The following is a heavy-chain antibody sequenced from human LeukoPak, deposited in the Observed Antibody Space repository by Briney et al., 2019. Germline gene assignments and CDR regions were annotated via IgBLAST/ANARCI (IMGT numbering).Heavy chain of an antibody. CDR1: GGSFNSYY. D-gene: IGHD6-13*01. J-gene: IGHJ4*02. CDR3: ARHTGYSRPFDY. CDR2: VYHLGTT. V-gene: IGHV4-34*01. Sequence: ASETLSLTCAVYGGSFNSYYWTWVRQPPGKGLEWIGEVYHLGTTAYYPSLESRVTISVDTSKNQSPLELSSVTAADTAVYYCARHTGYSRPFDYWGQGTLVTVSS.